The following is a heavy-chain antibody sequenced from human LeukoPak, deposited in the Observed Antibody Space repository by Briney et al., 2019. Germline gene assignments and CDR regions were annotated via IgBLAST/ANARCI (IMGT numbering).Heavy chain of an antibody. V-gene: IGHV4-59*01. CDR2: IYYSGST. J-gene: IGHJ4*02. Sequence: PSETLSLTCTVSGGSISSYYWSWIRQPPGKGLEWIGYIYYSGSTNYNPSLKSRVTISVDTSKNQFSLKLSSVTAADTAVYYCARDPDGSYGSDYWGQGTLVTVSS. CDR1: GGSISSYY. D-gene: IGHD1-26*01. CDR3: ARDPDGSYGSDY.